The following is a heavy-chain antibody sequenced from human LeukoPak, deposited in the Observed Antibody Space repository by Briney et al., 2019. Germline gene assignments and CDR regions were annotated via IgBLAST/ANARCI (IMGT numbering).Heavy chain of an antibody. J-gene: IGHJ6*02. CDR3: TRDWLAVYGMDV. V-gene: IGHV4-59*06. CDR1: GGSISTYY. Sequence: TSDTLSLTCSVSGGSISTYYWSWIRQPPAKGLEWIGYIYYGGSTYYSPSLKSGVTISVDTSKNQFSLKLSSVAAADTAVYYCTRDWLAVYGMDVWGQGTTVTVSS. CDR2: IYYGGST. D-gene: IGHD6-19*01.